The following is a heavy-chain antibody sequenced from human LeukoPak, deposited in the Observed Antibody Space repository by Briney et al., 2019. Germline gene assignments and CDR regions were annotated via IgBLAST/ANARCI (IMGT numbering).Heavy chain of an antibody. CDR2: MSSSGGNT. Sequence: GGSLRLSCVASGFTLGNYAMSWVRQAPGKGLEWVSSMSSSGGNTYYADSVKGRFTFSRDNPKNTLYLQMNSLRAEDTAVYYCAKSSYYDTSGFYREYYFDYWGQGTLVTVSS. J-gene: IGHJ4*02. CDR1: GFTLGNYA. D-gene: IGHD3-22*01. CDR3: AKSSYYDTSGFYREYYFDY. V-gene: IGHV3-23*01.